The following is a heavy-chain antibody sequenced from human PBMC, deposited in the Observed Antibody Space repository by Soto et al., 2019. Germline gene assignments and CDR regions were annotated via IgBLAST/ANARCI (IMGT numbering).Heavy chain of an antibody. CDR3: VAPVAANGHAYYGMDV. J-gene: IGHJ6*02. Sequence: GESLKISCKGSGYSFTSYWIGWVRQMPGKGLEWMGIIYPGDSDTRYSPSFQGQVTISADKSISTAYLQWSSLKASDTAMYYCVAPVAANGHAYYGMDVWGQGTTVTVSS. D-gene: IGHD6-19*01. CDR1: GYSFTSYW. CDR2: IYPGDSDT. V-gene: IGHV5-51*01.